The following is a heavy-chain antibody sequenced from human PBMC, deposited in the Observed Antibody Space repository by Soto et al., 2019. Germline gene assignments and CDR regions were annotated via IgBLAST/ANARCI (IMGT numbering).Heavy chain of an antibody. D-gene: IGHD4-4*01. CDR3: ATAKRGTVSLLSS. CDR1: GYTLTSYG. Sequence: SVKVSCKASGYTLTSYGISWVRQTPEQGLEWMGWKSPYNGNTNYGHKLQGRTNLTPDTSLTTSYMELTGLRSDDTAVYYCATAKRGTVSLLSSWGQGTLVTVSS. CDR2: KSPYNGNT. J-gene: IGHJ5*01. V-gene: IGHV1-18*01.